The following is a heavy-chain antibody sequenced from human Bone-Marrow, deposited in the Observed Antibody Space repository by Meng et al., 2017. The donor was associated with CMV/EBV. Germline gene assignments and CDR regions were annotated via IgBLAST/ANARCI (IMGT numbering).Heavy chain of an antibody. V-gene: IGHV3-7*01. CDR2: IKQDGSEK. Sequence: LSLTCAASGFTFSSYSMNWVRQAPGKGLEWVANIKQDGSEKYHVDSVKGRFTISRDNAKNSLYLQMNSLRAEDTAVYYCARDGPKITIFGVVTYGMDVWGQGTTVTVSS. D-gene: IGHD3-3*01. J-gene: IGHJ6*02. CDR3: ARDGPKITIFGVVTYGMDV. CDR1: GFTFSSYS.